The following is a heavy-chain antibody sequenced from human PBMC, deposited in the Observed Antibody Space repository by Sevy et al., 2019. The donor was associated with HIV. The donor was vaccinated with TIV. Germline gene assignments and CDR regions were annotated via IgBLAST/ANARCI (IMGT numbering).Heavy chain of an antibody. CDR3: ARAPSGSQGPGQYFHH. CDR2: ITPNNGDT. V-gene: IGHV1-18*01. CDR1: GYTFTNYH. J-gene: IGHJ1*01. Sequence: ASVKVSCKASGYTFTNYHITWVRQAPGQGLEWMGRITPNNGDTNYAQRLQGRVTMTTDTSTSTVYMELRSLRSDDTAVYCCARAPSGSQGPGQYFHHWGQGTLVTVSS. D-gene: IGHD1-26*01.